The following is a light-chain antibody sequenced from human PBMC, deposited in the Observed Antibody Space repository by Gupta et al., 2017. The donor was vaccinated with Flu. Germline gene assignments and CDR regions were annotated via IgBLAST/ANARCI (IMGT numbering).Light chain of an antibody. CDR2: KVS. V-gene: IGKV2-30*01. CDR1: QSLVYSDGNTY. Sequence: DVVMTQSPLSLPVTLGQPASISCRSSQSLVYSDGNTYLNWFQQRPGQSPRRLIYKVSIRDSGVPDRFSGRGSGTDFTLKISRVEAEDVGVYYCMQGTHWPPITFGQGTRLEMK. CDR3: MQGTHWPPIT. J-gene: IGKJ5*01.